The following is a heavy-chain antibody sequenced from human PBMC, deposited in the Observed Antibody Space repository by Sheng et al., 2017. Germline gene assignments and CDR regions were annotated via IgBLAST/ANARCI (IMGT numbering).Heavy chain of an antibody. Sequence: QVQLVQSGAEVKKPGSSVKVSCKASGGTFNTYAISWVRQAPGQGLEWMGGIIPIFGFANYAQKFQGRVTITADKSTSTAYMELTSLRSEDTAVYYCARGPAYNRKFDYWGQGTLVTVSS. V-gene: IGHV1-69*10. CDR1: GGTFNTYA. CDR2: IIPIFGFA. J-gene: IGHJ4*02. CDR3: ARGPAYNRKFDY. D-gene: IGHD1-20*01.